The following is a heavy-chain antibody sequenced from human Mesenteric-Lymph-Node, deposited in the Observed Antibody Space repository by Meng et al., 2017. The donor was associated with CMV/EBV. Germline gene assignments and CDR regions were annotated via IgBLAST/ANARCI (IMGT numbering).Heavy chain of an antibody. Sequence: GESLKISCVASGFTFTVYEMNWVRQAPGKGLEWISYISSTNLSIKYADSVKGRFTISRDNAKNSLYLQMNSLRAEDTAVYYCARDLGSSSDYWGQGTLVTVSS. J-gene: IGHJ4*02. V-gene: IGHV3-48*03. CDR1: GFTFTVYE. CDR2: ISSTNLSI. CDR3: ARDLGSSSDY. D-gene: IGHD6-6*01.